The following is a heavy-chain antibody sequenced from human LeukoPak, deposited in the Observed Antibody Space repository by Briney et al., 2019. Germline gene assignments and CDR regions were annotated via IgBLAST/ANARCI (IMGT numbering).Heavy chain of an antibody. J-gene: IGHJ3*02. D-gene: IGHD2-21*01. V-gene: IGHV3-53*01. CDR1: GFSVFSNY. CDR3: ARIYGNSTIADAFDI. Sequence: GGSLRLSCAGSGFSVFSNYMTWVRQAPGKALEWVAVSYRRDTTFYADAVKGRFIISTDSSRKTVYLQMNSLRVDDTAMYYCARIYGNSTIADAFDIWGQWTMVIVSS. CDR2: SYRRDTT.